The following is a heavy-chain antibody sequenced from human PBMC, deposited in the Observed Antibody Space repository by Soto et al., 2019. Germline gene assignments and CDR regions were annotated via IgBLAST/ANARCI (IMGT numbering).Heavy chain of an antibody. CDR3: ARGAGWQAIFGVVTSSYYYGMDV. J-gene: IGHJ6*02. Sequence: PSETLSLTCTVSGGSISSYYWSWIRQPPGKGLEWIGYIYYSGSTNYNPSLKSRVTISVDTPKNQFSLKLSSVTAADTAVYYCARGAGWQAIFGVVTSSYYYGMDVWGQGTTVTVSS. CDR2: IYYSGST. D-gene: IGHD3-3*01. V-gene: IGHV4-59*01. CDR1: GGSISSYY.